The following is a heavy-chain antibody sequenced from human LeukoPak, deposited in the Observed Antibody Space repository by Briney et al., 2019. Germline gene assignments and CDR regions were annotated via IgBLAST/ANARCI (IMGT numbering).Heavy chain of an antibody. V-gene: IGHV3-23*01. Sequence: GGSLRLSCAASGFTFSSYAMNWVRQAPGKGLEWVSAISGSGGSTYYADSVKGRFTISRDNSKNTLYLQMNSLRAEDTAVYYCAKAGVFLWFGELLNAFDIWGQGTLVTVSS. CDR3: AKAGVFLWFGELLNAFDI. CDR1: GFTFSSYA. D-gene: IGHD3-10*01. J-gene: IGHJ4*02. CDR2: ISGSGGST.